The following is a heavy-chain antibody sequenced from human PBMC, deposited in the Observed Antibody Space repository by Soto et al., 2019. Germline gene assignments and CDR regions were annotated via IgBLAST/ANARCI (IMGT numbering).Heavy chain of an antibody. CDR2: ISSDGSSK. J-gene: IGHJ5*02. Sequence: PGGSLRLSCAASGFTFTNYGMHWVRQAPGKGLEWVALISSDGSSKYYADSVKGRFTISRDNSKNMVYVQMSSLRSEDTAMYFCAQAPGGFSHSYSRSWFDPWGQGTLVTVSS. CDR1: GFTFTNYG. CDR3: AQAPGGFSHSYSRSWFDP. D-gene: IGHD3-16*01. V-gene: IGHV3-30*18.